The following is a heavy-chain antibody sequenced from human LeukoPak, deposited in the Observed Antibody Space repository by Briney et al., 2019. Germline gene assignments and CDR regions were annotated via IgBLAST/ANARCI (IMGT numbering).Heavy chain of an antibody. V-gene: IGHV3-43*02. CDR3: ARESGKFDY. Sequence: GRSLRLSCVASGLPIGDFAMHWVRQAPGKGLEWVSLISGDGVSTFYADFVKGRFSISRDNSKNSLSLEMNSLRTEDTAMYYCARESGKFDYWGQGTLVAVSS. CDR2: ISGDGVST. CDR1: GLPIGDFA. J-gene: IGHJ4*02.